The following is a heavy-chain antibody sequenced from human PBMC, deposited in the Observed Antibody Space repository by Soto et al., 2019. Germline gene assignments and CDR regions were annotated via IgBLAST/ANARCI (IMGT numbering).Heavy chain of an antibody. CDR2: IKQDGSEK. Sequence: GGSLRLSCAASGFTFSSYWMSWVRQAPGKGLEWVANIKQDGSEKYYVDSVKGRFTISRDNAKNSLYLQMNSLRAEDTAVYYCARDEEVTIFGVVPIDYYYYYYMDVWGKGTTVTVSS. D-gene: IGHD3-3*01. V-gene: IGHV3-7*01. J-gene: IGHJ6*03. CDR1: GFTFSSYW. CDR3: ARDEEVTIFGVVPIDYYYYYYMDV.